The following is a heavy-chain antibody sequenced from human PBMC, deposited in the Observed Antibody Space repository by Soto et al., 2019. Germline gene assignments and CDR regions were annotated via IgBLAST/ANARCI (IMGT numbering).Heavy chain of an antibody. D-gene: IGHD2-15*01. CDR3: ARGGGTFDY. CDR2: IYYSGST. J-gene: IGHJ4*02. V-gene: IGHV4-59*01. Sequence: SETLSLTCTVSGGSISSYYWSWIRQPPGKGLEWIGYIYYSGSTNYNPSLKSRVTISVDTSKNQFSLKLSSVTAADTAVYYCARGGGTFDYWGQGTLVTVSS. CDR1: GGSISSYY.